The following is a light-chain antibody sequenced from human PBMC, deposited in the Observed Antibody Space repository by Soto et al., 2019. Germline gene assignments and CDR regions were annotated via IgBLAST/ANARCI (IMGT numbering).Light chain of an antibody. J-gene: IGLJ7*01. CDR1: SSDVGGYNY. CDR2: DVS. CDR3: SAYTSSSTPLCV. V-gene: IGLV2-14*01. Sequence: QSALTQPASVSGSPGQSITISCTGTSSDVGGYNYVSWYQQHPGKAPKLMIYDVSNRPSGVSNRFSGSKSGNTASLTISGRQAEDEADYYCSAYTSSSTPLCVFGTGTQLTVL.